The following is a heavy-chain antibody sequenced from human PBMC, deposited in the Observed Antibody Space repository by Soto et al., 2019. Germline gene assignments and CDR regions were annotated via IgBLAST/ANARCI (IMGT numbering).Heavy chain of an antibody. V-gene: IGHV1-18*01. J-gene: IGHJ5*02. CDR3: GRVSSGSYLHGFDP. D-gene: IGHD1-26*01. CDR1: GYTFATYG. CDR2: ISTYNGNT. Sequence: QVRLVQSGAEVKKPGASVKVSCKASGYTFATYGITWVRQAPGQGLEWLGWISTYNGNTNYAQKLQGRVTMTTDTSTSTAYMELRSLRSDDTAVYYCGRVSSGSYLHGFDPWGQGTLVTVSS.